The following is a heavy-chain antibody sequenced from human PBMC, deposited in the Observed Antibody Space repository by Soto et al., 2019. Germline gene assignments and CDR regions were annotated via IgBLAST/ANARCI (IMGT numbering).Heavy chain of an antibody. D-gene: IGHD6-6*01. CDR2: IKQDGSEK. Sequence: GGSLRLSCAASGFTFSSYWMSWVRQAPGRGLEWVANIKQDGSEKYYVDSVKGRFTISRDHAKNSLYLQMNSLSAEDAAVYYCAREHVSSCDYWGQGTLVTVSS. J-gene: IGHJ4*02. V-gene: IGHV3-7*01. CDR1: GFTFSSYW. CDR3: AREHVSSCDY.